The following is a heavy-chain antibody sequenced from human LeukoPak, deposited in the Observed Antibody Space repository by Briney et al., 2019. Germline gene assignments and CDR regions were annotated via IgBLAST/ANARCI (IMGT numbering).Heavy chain of an antibody. CDR2: IRSKAYGGTT. Sequence: PGGSLRLSCTASGFTFGDYAMSWVRQAPGKGLEWVGFIRSKAYGGTTEYAASVKGRFTISRDDSKSIAYPQMNSLKTEDTAVYYCTRTGSGSYHRYYFDYWGQGTLVTVSS. J-gene: IGHJ4*02. CDR3: TRTGSGSYHRYYFDY. V-gene: IGHV3-49*04. CDR1: GFTFGDYA. D-gene: IGHD1-26*01.